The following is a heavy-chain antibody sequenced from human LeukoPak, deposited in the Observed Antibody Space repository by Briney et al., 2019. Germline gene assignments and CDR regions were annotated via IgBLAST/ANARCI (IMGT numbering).Heavy chain of an antibody. CDR1: GFTFSDYY. CDR2: ISSSGSTI. CDR3: ARAPSLRRGNNWFAP. J-gene: IGHJ5*02. Sequence: WGSLRLSCAASGFTFSDYYMSWIRQAPGKGLEWGSYISSSGSTIYYAYSVKGRFTISRDNAKNSLYLKMNSLRDEATAVYYCARAPSLRRGNNWFAPWGQGTLVTVSS. D-gene: IGHD5/OR15-5a*01. V-gene: IGHV3-11*01.